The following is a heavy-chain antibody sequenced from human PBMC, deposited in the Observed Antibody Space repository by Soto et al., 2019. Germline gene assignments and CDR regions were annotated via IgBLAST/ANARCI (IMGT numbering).Heavy chain of an antibody. CDR2: NLWDDEK. V-gene: IGHV2-5*02. D-gene: IGHD3-10*02. J-gene: IGHJ4*02. CDR3: VHRLSTYVLHY. CDR1: GFSLRTSGVG. Sequence: SGPTLVNPTQTLTLTFTFSGFSLRTSGVGVGWIRQPPGQALEWLALNLWDDEKRYSPLLKSRLTITKDASKNLVVLTMTNMDPVDTATYYCVHRLSTYVLHYWGQGTLVTVSS.